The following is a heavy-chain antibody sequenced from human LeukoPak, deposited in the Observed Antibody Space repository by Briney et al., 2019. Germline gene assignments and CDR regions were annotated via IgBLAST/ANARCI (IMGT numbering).Heavy chain of an antibody. CDR2: INHSGST. J-gene: IGHJ4*02. Sequence: SETLSLTCAVYGGSFSGYYWSWIRQPPGKGLEWIGEINHSGSTYYNPSLKSRVTISVDTSKNQFSLKLSSVTAADTAVYYCARGPDILTGYYPRYFDYWGQGTLVTVSS. V-gene: IGHV4-34*01. CDR3: ARGPDILTGYYPRYFDY. D-gene: IGHD3-9*01. CDR1: GGSFSGYY.